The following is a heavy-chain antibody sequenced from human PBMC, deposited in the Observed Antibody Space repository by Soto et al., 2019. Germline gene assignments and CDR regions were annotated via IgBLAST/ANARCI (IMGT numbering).Heavy chain of an antibody. D-gene: IGHD6-6*01. J-gene: IGHJ4*02. CDR3: ARDLSPSSSSLSDTFDS. CDR1: GFTFSSYG. V-gene: IGHV3-33*01. CDR2: IWYDGSNK. Sequence: QVQLVESGGGVVQPGRSLRLSCAASGFTFSSYGMHWVRQAPGKGLGWVAVIWYDGSNKYYADSVKGRFTISRDNSKNTLYLQMNSLRSEDTAVYYRARDLSPSSSSLSDTFDSWGQGTLVTVSS.